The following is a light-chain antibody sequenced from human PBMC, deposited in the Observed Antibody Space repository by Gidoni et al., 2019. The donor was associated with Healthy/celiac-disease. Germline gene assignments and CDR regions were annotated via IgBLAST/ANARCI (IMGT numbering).Light chain of an antibody. CDR1: HSISSN. V-gene: IGKV3-15*01. CDR3: QQYNNWPSRT. J-gene: IGKJ1*01. Sequence: RVMTQYPVTLSVSPGERATLSCRASHSISSNLALYQHQPGQATRLLVYGASTRATCIPAMLSGSGCGTEFTLTLSSLKSEDFAVYSCQQYNNWPSRTFGQGTKVEIK. CDR2: GAS.